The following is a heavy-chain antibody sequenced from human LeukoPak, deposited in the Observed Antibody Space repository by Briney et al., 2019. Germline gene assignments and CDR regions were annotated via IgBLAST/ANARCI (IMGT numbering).Heavy chain of an antibody. CDR3: ARDRWYTLDV. CDR2: ISSDGTTT. Sequence: PGGSLRLSCADSELTFRDSWMHWVRQAPGKGLLWVSHISSDGTTTTYADSVKGRFTISRDNGKKTLYLQMNSLRAEDTATYYCARDRWYTLDVWGQGTTVIVSS. CDR1: ELTFRDSW. V-gene: IGHV3-74*01. D-gene: IGHD1-1*01. J-gene: IGHJ6*02.